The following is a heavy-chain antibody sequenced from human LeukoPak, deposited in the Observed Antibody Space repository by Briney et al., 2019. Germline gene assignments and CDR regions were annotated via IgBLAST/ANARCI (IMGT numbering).Heavy chain of an antibody. Sequence: EASVKVSCKASGYTFTSYGISWVRQAPGQGLEWMGWISAYNGNTNYAQKLQGRVTMTTDTSTSTAYMELRSLRSDDTAVYYCARDADPYYDILTGYYSDFDYWGQGTLVTVSS. V-gene: IGHV1-18*01. CDR2: ISAYNGNT. J-gene: IGHJ4*02. CDR3: ARDADPYYDILTGYYSDFDY. CDR1: GYTFTSYG. D-gene: IGHD3-9*01.